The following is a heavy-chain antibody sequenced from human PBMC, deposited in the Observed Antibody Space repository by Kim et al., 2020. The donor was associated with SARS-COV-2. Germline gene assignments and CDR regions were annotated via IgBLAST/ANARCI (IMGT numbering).Heavy chain of an antibody. CDR3: ARGLRYFDWLSLDYFDY. CDR1: GYTFTSYA. V-gene: IGHV1-3*01. Sequence: ASVKVSCKASGYTFTSYAMHWVRQAPGQRLEWMGWINAGNGNTKYSQKFQGRVTITRDTSASTAYMELSSLRSEDTAVYYCARGLRYFDWLSLDYFDYWGQGTLVTVSS. CDR2: INAGNGNT. D-gene: IGHD3-9*01. J-gene: IGHJ4*02.